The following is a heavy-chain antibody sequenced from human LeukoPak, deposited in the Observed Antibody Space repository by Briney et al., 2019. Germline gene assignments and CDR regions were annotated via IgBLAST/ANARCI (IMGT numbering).Heavy chain of an antibody. J-gene: IGHJ4*02. CDR2: ICYSGST. Sequence: SETLSLTCTVSGGSISSSSYYWGWLRQPPGTGLEWIGSICYSGSTYYNPSLKSRVTISVDTSKNQFSLKLSSVTAADTAVYYCARRGSGWYYFDYWGQGTLVTVSS. CDR3: ARRGSGWYYFDY. CDR1: GGSISSSSYY. D-gene: IGHD6-19*01. V-gene: IGHV4-39*01.